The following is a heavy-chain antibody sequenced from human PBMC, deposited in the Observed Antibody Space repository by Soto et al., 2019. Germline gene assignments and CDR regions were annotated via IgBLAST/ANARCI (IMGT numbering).Heavy chain of an antibody. V-gene: IGHV1-69*06. CDR3: ARGLLYATTYFDY. CDR1: GDTFTTNS. Sequence: QVQLVQSGAEVKKPGSSVKVSCKASGDTFTTNSLNWVRQAPGQGLEWMGGIIPVVGTTKYAQKYQDRVTITRDKSTYTAYMELSSLRSDDTAVYYCARGLLYATTYFDYWGQGTPVTVSS. CDR2: IIPVVGTT. J-gene: IGHJ4*02. D-gene: IGHD2-8*01.